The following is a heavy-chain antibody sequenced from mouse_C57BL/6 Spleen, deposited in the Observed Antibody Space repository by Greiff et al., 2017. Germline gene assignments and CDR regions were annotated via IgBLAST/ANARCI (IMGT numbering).Heavy chain of an antibody. CDR3: ARGGFYWGMDY. CDR1: GFTFSDYY. J-gene: IGHJ4*01. V-gene: IGHV5-16*01. D-gene: IGHD2-1*01. Sequence: EVKLVESEGGLVQPGSSMKLSCTASGFTFSDYYMAWVRQVPEKGLEWVANINYDGSSTYYLDSLKSRFIISRDNAKNILYLQMSSLKSEDTATYFCARGGFYWGMDYWGQGTSVTVSS. CDR2: INYDGSST.